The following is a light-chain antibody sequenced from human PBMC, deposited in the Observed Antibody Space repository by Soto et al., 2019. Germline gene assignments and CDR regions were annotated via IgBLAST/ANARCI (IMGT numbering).Light chain of an antibody. CDR2: EVT. Sequence: QSALTQPPSASGSPGQSVTISCTGTSGDVGGYDYVSWYQQHPGKAPKLMIYEVTKRPLGVPDRFSGSKSGNTASLTVSGLQAEDEAEYDCSSYAGSDNPYVFGTGTQLTV. CDR1: SGDVGGYDY. V-gene: IGLV2-8*01. J-gene: IGLJ1*01. CDR3: SSYAGSDNPYV.